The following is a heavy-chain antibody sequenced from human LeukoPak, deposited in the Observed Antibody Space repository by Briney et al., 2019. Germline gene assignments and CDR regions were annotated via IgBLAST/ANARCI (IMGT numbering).Heavy chain of an antibody. CDR2: ISYDGSNK. CDR1: GFTFSSHA. CDR3: ARVDDSSGYYYFDY. J-gene: IGHJ4*02. D-gene: IGHD3-22*01. V-gene: IGHV3-30*04. Sequence: GGSLRLSCAASGFTFSSHAMHWVRQAPGKGLEWVAVISYDGSNKYYADSVKGRFTISRDNAKNTLYLQMNSLRAEDTAVYYCARVDDSSGYYYFDYWGQGTLVTVSS.